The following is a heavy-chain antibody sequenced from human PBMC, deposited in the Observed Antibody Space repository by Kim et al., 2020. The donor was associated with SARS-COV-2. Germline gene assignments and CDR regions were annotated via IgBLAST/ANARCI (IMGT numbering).Heavy chain of an antibody. D-gene: IGHD3-10*01. CDR1: GGSFSGYY. CDR2: INHSGST. Sequence: SETLSLTCAVYGGSFSGYYWSWIRQPPGKGLEWIGEINHSGSTNYNPSLKSRVTISVDTSKNQFSLKLSSVTAADTAVYYCARVVGGSFGELAPVYYYYYGMDVWGQGTTVTVSS. J-gene: IGHJ6*02. CDR3: ARVVGGSFGELAPVYYYYYGMDV. V-gene: IGHV4-34*01.